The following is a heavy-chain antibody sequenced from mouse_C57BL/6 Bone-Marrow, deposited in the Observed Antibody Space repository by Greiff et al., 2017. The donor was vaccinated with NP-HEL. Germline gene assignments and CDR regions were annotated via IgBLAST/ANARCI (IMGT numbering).Heavy chain of an antibody. Sequence: VKLQQPGAELVRPGSSVKLSCKASGYTFTSYWMHWVKQRPIQGLEWIGNIDPSDSETHYNQKFKDKATLTVDKSSSTAYMQLSSLTSEDSAVYYCATYYGSSYWYFDVWGTGTTVTVSS. J-gene: IGHJ1*03. CDR3: ATYYGSSYWYFDV. D-gene: IGHD1-1*01. CDR1: GYTFTSYW. V-gene: IGHV1-52*01. CDR2: IDPSDSET.